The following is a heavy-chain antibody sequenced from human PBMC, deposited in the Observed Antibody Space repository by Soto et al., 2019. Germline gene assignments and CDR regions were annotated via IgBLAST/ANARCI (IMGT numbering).Heavy chain of an antibody. J-gene: IGHJ4*02. V-gene: IGHV3-30*18. CDR1: GFTLSGVD. CDR3: AKGGWYTSSSRSDC. D-gene: IGHD6-6*01. Sequence: QVQLVESGGGVVQPGTSLRLSCSASGFTLSGVDMHWVRQAPGKRLEWVAVMSYDGRNQYYADSVKGRFTVTRDSSKSTLYLQMNRLRTEDAAVYYCAKGGWYTSSSRSDCWGQGTLVTVSS. CDR2: MSYDGRNQ.